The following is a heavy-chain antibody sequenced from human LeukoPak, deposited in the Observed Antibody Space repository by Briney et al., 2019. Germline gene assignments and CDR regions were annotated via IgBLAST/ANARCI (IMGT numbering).Heavy chain of an antibody. CDR3: ARDRLPHLFDY. D-gene: IGHD5-12*01. CDR2: IYTSGST. CDR1: GGSISSGSYY. V-gene: IGHV4-61*02. Sequence: SETLSLTCTVSGGSISSGSYYWRWIRQPAGKGLEWIGRIYTSGSTNYNPSLKSRVTISVDKSKNQFSLKLSSVTAADTAVHYCARDRLPHLFDYWGQGTLVTVSS. J-gene: IGHJ4*02.